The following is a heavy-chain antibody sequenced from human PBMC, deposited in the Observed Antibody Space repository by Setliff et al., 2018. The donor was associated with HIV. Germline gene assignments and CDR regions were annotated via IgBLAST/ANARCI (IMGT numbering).Heavy chain of an antibody. D-gene: IGHD6-13*01. J-gene: IGHJ3*02. CDR1: GGSISSGSYY. CDR3: ARGLGFSSFWDDAFDI. Sequence: KASETLSLTCTVSGGSISSGSYYWSWIRQPAGKGLEWIGRIYTSGNTNYNPSLKSRVTISVDTSKNQFSLKLRSVTAADTAMYYCARGLGFSSFWDDAFDIWGQGTMVT. V-gene: IGHV4-61*02. CDR2: IYTSGNT.